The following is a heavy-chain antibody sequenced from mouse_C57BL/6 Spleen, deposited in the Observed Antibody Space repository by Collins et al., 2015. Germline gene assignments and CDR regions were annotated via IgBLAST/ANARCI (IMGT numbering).Heavy chain of an antibody. J-gene: IGHJ4*01. CDR3: ARIHDGYPYAMDY. CDR2: IYPGNGDT. CDR1: GYAFSSSW. V-gene: IGHV1-82*01. D-gene: IGHD2-3*01. Sequence: QVQLQQSGPELVKPGASVKISCKASGYAFSSSWMNWVKQRPGKGLEWIGRIYPGNGDTNCNGKFKGKATLTADKSSSTAYMQLSSLTSEDSAVYFCARIHDGYPYAMDYWGQGTLVTVSS.